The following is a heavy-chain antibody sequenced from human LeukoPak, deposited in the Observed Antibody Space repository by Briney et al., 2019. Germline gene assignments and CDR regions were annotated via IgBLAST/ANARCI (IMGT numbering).Heavy chain of an antibody. CDR2: ISAYNGNT. CDR3: ARGPRDPSGYLDY. CDR1: GYTFNSHG. Sequence: ASVKVSCKASGYTFNSHGITWVRQAPGQGLEWMGWISAYNGNTNYAQKLQGRVTMTTDTSTSTAYMELGSLRPDDTAVYYCARGPRDPSGYLDYWGQGTLVTVSP. J-gene: IGHJ4*02. V-gene: IGHV1-18*01. D-gene: IGHD6-25*01.